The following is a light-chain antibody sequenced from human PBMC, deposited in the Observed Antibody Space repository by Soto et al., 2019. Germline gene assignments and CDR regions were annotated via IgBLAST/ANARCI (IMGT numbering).Light chain of an antibody. CDR2: GAS. CDR3: QQYGDAPRFT. V-gene: IGKV3-20*01. CDR1: QSVSSRY. J-gene: IGKJ3*01. Sequence: EIVLTQSPGTLSLSPGERATLSCRASQSVSSRYLAWYQQKPGQAPRLLIYGASNRAAGIPDKFSGSGSGTDFTLTINRLEPEDFAVYYCQQYGDAPRFTFGPGTKVD.